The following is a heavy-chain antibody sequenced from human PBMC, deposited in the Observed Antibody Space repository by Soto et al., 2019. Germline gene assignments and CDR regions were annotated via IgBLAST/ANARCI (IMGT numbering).Heavy chain of an antibody. V-gene: IGHV1-2*04. J-gene: IGHJ2*01. Sequence: QVPLVQSGAEVKKPGASVKVSCKASGYTFTGYYMHWVRQAPGQGLEWMGWINPNSGGTNYAQKFQGWVTMTRDTSISTAYMELSRLRSDDTAVYYCARDGGYCSSTSCPIGGYFDLWGRGTLVTVSS. CDR2: INPNSGGT. CDR1: GYTFTGYY. CDR3: ARDGGYCSSTSCPIGGYFDL. D-gene: IGHD2-2*01.